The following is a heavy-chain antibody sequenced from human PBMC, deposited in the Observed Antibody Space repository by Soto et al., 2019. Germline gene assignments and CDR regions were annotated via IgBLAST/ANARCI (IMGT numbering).Heavy chain of an antibody. V-gene: IGHV3-30*18. Sequence: QVQLVESGGGVVQPGRSLRLSCAGSGFSFSTHGMHWVRQAPGKGLEWVAVISYVGSNKEYADSVEGRLTISRDNSKNTLYLQMNSLRVDDTAVYYCAKDGGGGYQPPNYYYYGLDVWGQGTTVTVSS. CDR3: AKDGGGGYQPPNYYYYGLDV. J-gene: IGHJ6*02. CDR2: ISYVGSNK. CDR1: GFSFSTHG. D-gene: IGHD5-12*01.